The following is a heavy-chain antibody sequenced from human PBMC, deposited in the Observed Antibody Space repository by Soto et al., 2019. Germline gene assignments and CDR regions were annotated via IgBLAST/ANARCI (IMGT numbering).Heavy chain of an antibody. Sequence: QVQLVQSGAEVKKPGASVKASCKASDKTFLSYGISWVRQGPGQGLEWMGWISPYNGNTNYAQKLQGRVTMTTDTSTSTAYMELRSLRSDDTAVYYCATQIDTVMVFRDWGQGTLVTVSS. J-gene: IGHJ4*02. CDR2: ISPYNGNT. V-gene: IGHV1-18*01. CDR3: ATQIDTVMVFRD. CDR1: DKTFLSYG. D-gene: IGHD5-18*01.